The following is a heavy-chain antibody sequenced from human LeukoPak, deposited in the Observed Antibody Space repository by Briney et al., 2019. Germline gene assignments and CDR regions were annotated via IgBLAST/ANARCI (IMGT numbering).Heavy chain of an antibody. CDR3: AKYLPNQLLKD. CDR2: ISGSGGST. CDR1: GFTFSSYA. Sequence: GGSLRLSCAASGFTFSSYAMSWVRQAPGKGLEWVSVISGSGGSTYYADSVKGRFTISRDNSKTTLYLQMNSLRAEDTAVYYCAKYLPNQLLKDWGQGTLVTVSS. J-gene: IGHJ4*02. D-gene: IGHD2-2*01. V-gene: IGHV3-23*01.